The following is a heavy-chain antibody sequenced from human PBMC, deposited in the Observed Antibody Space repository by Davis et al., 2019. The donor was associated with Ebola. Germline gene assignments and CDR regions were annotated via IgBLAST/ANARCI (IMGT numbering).Heavy chain of an antibody. V-gene: IGHV3-74*01. CDR1: GFTFDTFW. J-gene: IGHJ6*02. D-gene: IGHD2-15*01. Sequence: HTGGSLRLSCAASGFTFDTFWMHWVRQAPGKGLVWVARINFDGSSTKYADSVKGRFTLSRDNAKNTVSLQMNSLRGEDTAVYYCARRLPFYGMDVWGQGTTVTVSS. CDR3: ARRLPFYGMDV. CDR2: INFDGSST.